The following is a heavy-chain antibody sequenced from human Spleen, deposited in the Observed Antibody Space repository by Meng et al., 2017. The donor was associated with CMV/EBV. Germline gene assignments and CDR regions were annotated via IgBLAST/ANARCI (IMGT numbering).Heavy chain of an antibody. V-gene: IGHV4-34*09. J-gene: IGHJ5*02. CDR2: IHHSGST. D-gene: IGHD1-14*01. CDR3: ATQGPEEWIDP. CDR1: GGSFSEYY. Sequence: TCAVYGGSFSEYYWTWIRQPPGKGLEWIGEIHHSGSTKYSPSLKSRLTISVDTSKNQFSLSLTSVTAADTAVYYCATQGPEEWIDPWGQGTLVTVSS.